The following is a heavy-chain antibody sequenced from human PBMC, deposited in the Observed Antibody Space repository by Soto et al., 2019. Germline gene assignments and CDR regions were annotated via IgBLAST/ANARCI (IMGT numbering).Heavy chain of an antibody. J-gene: IGHJ4*02. D-gene: IGHD3-22*01. CDR1: GFTFSSYA. V-gene: IGHV3-30-3*01. CDR3: ARAVKEVTMMGWYFDY. Sequence: GGSLRLSCAASGFTFSSYAMHWVRQAPGKGLEWVAVISYDGSNKYYADSVKGRFTISRDNSKNTLYLQMNSLRAEDTAVYYCARAVKEVTMMGWYFDYWGQGTLVTVSS. CDR2: ISYDGSNK.